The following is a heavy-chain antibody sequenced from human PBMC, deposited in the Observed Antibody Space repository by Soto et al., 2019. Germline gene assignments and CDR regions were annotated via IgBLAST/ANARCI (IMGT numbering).Heavy chain of an antibody. D-gene: IGHD4-4*01. J-gene: IGHJ4*02. V-gene: IGHV4-59*11. CDR3: ARGYSNYFDY. CDR1: GGSISSHY. CDR2: IYYSGST. Sequence: PSEPLSLPSTVSGGSISSHYWCWIRQPPGKGQEWIGYIYYSGSTSYNPSLKSRVTISVDTSKNQFSLKLSSVTAADTAVYYCARGYSNYFDYWGQGTLVTVSS.